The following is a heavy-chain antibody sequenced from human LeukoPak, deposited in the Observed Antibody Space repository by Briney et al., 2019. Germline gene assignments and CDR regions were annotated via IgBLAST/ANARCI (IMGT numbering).Heavy chain of an antibody. D-gene: IGHD3-9*01. CDR2: IYYGGST. CDR3: ARHPYDILTGYYYYYGMDV. J-gene: IGHJ6*02. Sequence: SETLSLTCTVSGGSISSSSYYWGWIRQPPGKGLEWIGSIYYGGSTYYNPSLKSRVTISVDTSKNQFSLKLSSVTAADTAVYYCARHPYDILTGYYYYYGMDVWGQGTTVTVSS. CDR1: GGSISSSSYY. V-gene: IGHV4-39*01.